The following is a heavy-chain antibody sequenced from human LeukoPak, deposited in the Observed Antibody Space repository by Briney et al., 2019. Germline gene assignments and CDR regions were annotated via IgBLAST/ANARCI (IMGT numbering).Heavy chain of an antibody. V-gene: IGHV1-18*01. CDR2: ISAYNGNT. CDR3: ARLMDNNYDGSAFDY. D-gene: IGHD3-22*01. CDR1: GYTFTNYG. Sequence: ASVKVSCKASGYTFTNYGISWVRQAPGQGLEWMGWISAYNGNTNYAQKLQGRVTMTTDTSTSTAYMELRSLTSDDTALYYCARLMDNNYDGSAFDYWGQGTLVTVSS. J-gene: IGHJ4*02.